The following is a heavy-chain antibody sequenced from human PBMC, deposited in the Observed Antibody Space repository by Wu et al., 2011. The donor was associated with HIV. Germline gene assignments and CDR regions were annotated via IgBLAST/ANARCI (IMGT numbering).Heavy chain of an antibody. J-gene: IGHJ3*02. CDR1: GGSFNNYA. V-gene: IGHV1-69*05. Sequence: SVRVSCKTSGGSFNNYAINWMRQAPGQVLEWMGGIIPIFGTANYAQRFQGRVTITTDESTITAYMNLSSLISEDTAVYYCARVGRVGATRAFDIWGQGTMVTVSS. CDR3: ARVGRVGATRAFDI. D-gene: IGHD1-26*01. CDR2: IIPIFGTA.